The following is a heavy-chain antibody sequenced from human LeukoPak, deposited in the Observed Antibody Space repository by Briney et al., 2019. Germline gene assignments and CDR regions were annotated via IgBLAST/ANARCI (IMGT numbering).Heavy chain of an antibody. CDR1: GGTFSSYA. Sequence: SVKVSCTASGGTFSSYAISWVRQAPGQGLEWMGGIIPLFGTANYAQRFLGRVIITADESTSTTYMCLSSLKSEDTAVYYCTREWAGYGSGSYFYYWGQGTLVTVSS. D-gene: IGHD3-10*01. V-gene: IGHV1-69*13. CDR2: IIPLFGTA. J-gene: IGHJ4*02. CDR3: TREWAGYGSGSYFYY.